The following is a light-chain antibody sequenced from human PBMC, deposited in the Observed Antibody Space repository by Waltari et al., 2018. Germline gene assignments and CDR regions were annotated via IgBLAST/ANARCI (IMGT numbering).Light chain of an antibody. CDR3: QQFNSFPRGT. CDR2: HAS. Sequence: IQMTQSPSTLSASVGDRVSITCRASQSIGSWLAWYQQKPGKAPKLLLSHASTLEPVVPSRFSGSPSGTEFTLTISSLQPDDSARYYCQQFNSFPRGTFGQGTEVEIK. CDR1: QSIGSW. J-gene: IGKJ1*01. V-gene: IGKV1-5*01.